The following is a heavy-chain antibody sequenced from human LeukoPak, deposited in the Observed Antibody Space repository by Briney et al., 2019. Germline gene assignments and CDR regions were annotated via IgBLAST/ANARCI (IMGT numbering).Heavy chain of an antibody. D-gene: IGHD5-12*01. Sequence: ASVKVSCKASGYTFTSYDINWVRQATGQGLEWMGWMNPNSGNTGYAQKFQGRVTITRNTSISTAYMELSSLRSEDTAVYYCAKDRGVWDSGYDLLFDYWGQGTLVTVSS. CDR1: GYTFTSYD. CDR2: MNPNSGNT. V-gene: IGHV1-8*03. CDR3: AKDRGVWDSGYDLLFDY. J-gene: IGHJ4*02.